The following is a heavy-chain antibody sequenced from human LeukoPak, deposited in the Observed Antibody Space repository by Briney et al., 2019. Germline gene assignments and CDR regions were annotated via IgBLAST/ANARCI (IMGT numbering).Heavy chain of an antibody. V-gene: IGHV3-30*04. Sequence: GGSLRLSCAASGFTFSTYAMHWVRQAPGKGLEWVAAISYDGPNKRYADSVKGRFTISRDNAKNSLYLQMNSLRAEDTAVYYCARRAGGYSHPYDYWGQGTLVTVSS. D-gene: IGHD4-23*01. CDR3: ARRAGGYSHPYDY. J-gene: IGHJ4*02. CDR1: GFTFSTYA. CDR2: ISYDGPNK.